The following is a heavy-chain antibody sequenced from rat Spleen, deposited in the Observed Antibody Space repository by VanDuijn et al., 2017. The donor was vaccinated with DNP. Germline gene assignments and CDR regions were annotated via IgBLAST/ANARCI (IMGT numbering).Heavy chain of an antibody. Sequence: EVQLQESGPGLVKPSQSLSLTCSVTGYSITSNYWGWIRKFPGNKMEWMGYISYSGSTSYNPSLKSRISTTRDRSKNQFFLQLNSVTTEDTATYYCARSSSILDYFNYWGQGVMVTVSS. D-gene: IGHD1-6*01. CDR2: ISYSGST. CDR3: ARSSSILDYFNY. CDR1: GYSITSNY. V-gene: IGHV3-1*01. J-gene: IGHJ2*01.